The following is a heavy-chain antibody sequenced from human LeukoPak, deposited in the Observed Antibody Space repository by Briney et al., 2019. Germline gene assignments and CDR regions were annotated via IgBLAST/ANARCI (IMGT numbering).Heavy chain of an antibody. J-gene: IGHJ4*02. CDR3: AKIPYDSSGLDY. CDR1: GFTFSSYA. D-gene: IGHD3-22*01. V-gene: IGHV3-23*01. Sequence: GGSLRLSCAASGFTFSSYAMSGVRQAPGKGLEWFSDISGSGGSTYYADSVKGRFTISRDNSKNTLYLQMNSLRAEDTAVYYCAKIPYDSSGLDYWGQGTLVTVSS. CDR2: ISGSGGST.